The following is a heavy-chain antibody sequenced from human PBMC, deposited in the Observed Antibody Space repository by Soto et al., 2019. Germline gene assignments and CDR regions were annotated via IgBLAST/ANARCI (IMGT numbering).Heavy chain of an antibody. J-gene: IGHJ6*02. D-gene: IGHD2-2*01. CDR3: TRKGVVPAAKYYYYYYGMDV. CDR2: IRSKAYGGTT. Sequence: AGGSLRLSCTASGFTFGDYAMSWFRQAPGKGLEWVGFIRSKAYGGTTEYAASVKGRFTISRDDSKSIAYLQMNSLKTEDTAVYYCTRKGVVPAAKYYYYYYGMDVWGQGTTVTVSS. CDR1: GFTFGDYA. V-gene: IGHV3-49*03.